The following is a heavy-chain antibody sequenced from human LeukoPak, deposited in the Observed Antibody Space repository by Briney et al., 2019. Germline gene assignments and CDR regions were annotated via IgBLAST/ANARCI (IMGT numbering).Heavy chain of an antibody. D-gene: IGHD3-22*01. CDR2: IIPIFGTA. CDR1: GSTFSSYA. CDR3: AGTYYYDSSGYQSLFDY. Sequence: SVKVSCKASGSTFSSYAISWVRQAPGQGLEWMGGIIPIFGTANYAQKFQGRVTITTDESTSTAYMELSSLRSEDTAVYYCAGTYYYDSSGYQSLFDYWGQGTLVTVSS. V-gene: IGHV1-69*05. J-gene: IGHJ4*02.